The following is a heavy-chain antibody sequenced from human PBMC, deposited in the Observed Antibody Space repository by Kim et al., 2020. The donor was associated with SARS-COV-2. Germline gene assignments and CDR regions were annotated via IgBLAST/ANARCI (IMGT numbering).Heavy chain of an antibody. CDR3: ARSGLGPNWFDP. J-gene: IGHJ5*02. D-gene: IGHD3-16*01. CDR1: GFTFSSFW. V-gene: IGHV3-74*01. CDR2: VNSDGRST. Sequence: GGSLRLSCAASGFTFSSFWMHWVRQAPGKGLVWVSRVNSDGRSTSYADSVKGRFTISRDNAKNTLYLQMNSLRAEDTAVYYCARSGLGPNWFDPWGQGTLVTVS.